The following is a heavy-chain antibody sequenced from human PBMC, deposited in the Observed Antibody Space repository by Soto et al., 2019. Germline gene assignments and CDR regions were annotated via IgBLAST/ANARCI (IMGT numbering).Heavy chain of an antibody. V-gene: IGHV1-18*01. J-gene: IGHJ5*02. CDR1: GYTFTSYG. D-gene: IGHD6-13*01. CDR2: ISAYNGKT. Sequence: ASVKVSCKASGYTFTSYGISWVRQAPGQGLEWMGWISAYNGKTNYAQKIQGRVTMNTDTSTSTAYMELRSLRSDDTAVFYFAREIHSSSWYWRRGWFDPWGQGTLVTVSS. CDR3: AREIHSSSWYWRRGWFDP.